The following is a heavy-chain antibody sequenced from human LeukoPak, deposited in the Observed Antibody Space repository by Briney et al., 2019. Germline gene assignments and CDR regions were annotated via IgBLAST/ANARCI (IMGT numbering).Heavy chain of an antibody. D-gene: IGHD1-26*01. CDR2: IIPIFGTA. CDR1: GGTFSSYA. CDR3: ARSGSYGGYYYYYGMDV. J-gene: IGHJ6*02. Sequence: SVTVSFKVSGGTFSSYAISWVRQAPGQGLEWMGGIIPIFGTANYAQKFQGRVTITADESTSTAYMELSSLRSEDTAVYYCARSGSYGGYYYYYGMDVWGQGTTVTVSS. V-gene: IGHV1-69*13.